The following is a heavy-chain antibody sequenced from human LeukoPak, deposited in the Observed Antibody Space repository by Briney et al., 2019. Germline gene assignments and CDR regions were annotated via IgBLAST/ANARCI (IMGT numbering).Heavy chain of an antibody. V-gene: IGHV3-23*01. CDR2: ISGSGGST. D-gene: IGHD6-19*01. CDR1: GFTFSSYA. J-gene: IGHJ3*02. Sequence: RALRLSCAACGFTFSSYAMMCVRQAPAKGLVWGSAISGSGGSTYYADSVKGRFTISRDNSKNTLYLQMNSLRAEDTAVYYCANGPSSYAEGAFDIWGQGTMVTVSS. CDR3: ANGPSSYAEGAFDI.